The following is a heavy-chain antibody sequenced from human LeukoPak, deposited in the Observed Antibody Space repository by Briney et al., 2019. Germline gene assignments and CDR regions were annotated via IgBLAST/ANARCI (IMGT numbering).Heavy chain of an antibody. CDR3: TKVRPPPGSGWYGGDDS. D-gene: IGHD6-19*01. Sequence: GGSLRLSCTASGFTFNSYVMSWVRQAPGKGLEWVSSIKISGYADYADSVKGRFTISRDNSKNTLYLQMNSLRVEDTAVYYCTKVRPPPGSGWYGGDDSWGQGTLVTVSS. CDR2: IKISGYA. V-gene: IGHV3-23*05. CDR1: GFTFNSYV. J-gene: IGHJ4*02.